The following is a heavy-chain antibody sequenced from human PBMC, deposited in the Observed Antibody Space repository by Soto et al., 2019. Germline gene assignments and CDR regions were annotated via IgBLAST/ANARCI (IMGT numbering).Heavy chain of an antibody. Sequence: QVQLQQWGAGLLKPSETLSLTCAVFGGSVNSGNYYWSWIRQPPGKGLEWIGEMSHSGGTHFNPSRKSRVTISVDTSKNQFSLKMSSVTAAGTALYYCARVERGTATTVVDAFDIWGPGTMVTVSS. D-gene: IGHD1-1*01. V-gene: IGHV4-34*01. CDR1: GGSVNSGNYY. J-gene: IGHJ3*02. CDR2: MSHSGGT. CDR3: ARVERGTATTVVDAFDI.